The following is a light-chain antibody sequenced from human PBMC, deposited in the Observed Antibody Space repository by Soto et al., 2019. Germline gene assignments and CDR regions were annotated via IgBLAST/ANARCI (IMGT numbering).Light chain of an antibody. CDR3: LHHGSSLWT. Sequence: EILMTQSPATLAVSPGDRTPLSCGASQSVSNNLAWVQQKPGQTPRLLIYSVSSRATGIPDRFSGSGSGTDFTLTSSRLEPEDFAMYYCLHHGSSLWTFGQGTKVDIK. J-gene: IGKJ1*01. CDR2: SVS. V-gene: IGKV3-20*01. CDR1: QSVSNN.